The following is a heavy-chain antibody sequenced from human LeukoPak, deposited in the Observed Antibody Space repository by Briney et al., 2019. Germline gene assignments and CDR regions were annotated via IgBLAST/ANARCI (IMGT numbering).Heavy chain of an antibody. CDR3: ARDLAGFLAGTFDI. J-gene: IGHJ3*02. CDR2: IIPIFGTA. Sequence: SVKVSCKASGGTFSSYAISWVRQAPGQGLEWMGGIIPIFGTANYAQKFQGRVTITADESTSTAYMELSSLRSEDTAVYYCARDLAGFLAGTFDIWGQGTMVTVSS. D-gene: IGHD6-19*01. CDR1: GGTFSSYA. V-gene: IGHV1-69*13.